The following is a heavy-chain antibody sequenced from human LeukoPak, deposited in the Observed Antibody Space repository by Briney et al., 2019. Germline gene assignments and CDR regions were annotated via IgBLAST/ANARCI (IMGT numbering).Heavy chain of an antibody. CDR2: IKQDGSEK. J-gene: IGHJ6*03. Sequence: GGSLRLSCAASGFTFSSYSMNWVRQAPGKGLEWVANIKQDGSEKYYVDSVKGRFTISRDNAKNSLYLQMNSLRAEDTAVYYCARTRDNYYYMDVWGKGTTVTVSS. CDR1: GFTFSSYS. V-gene: IGHV3-7*01. D-gene: IGHD2-2*01. CDR3: ARTRDNYYYMDV.